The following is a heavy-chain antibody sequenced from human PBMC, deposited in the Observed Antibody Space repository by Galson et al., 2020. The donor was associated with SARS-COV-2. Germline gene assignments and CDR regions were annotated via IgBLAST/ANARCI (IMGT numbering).Heavy chain of an antibody. D-gene: IGHD3-3*01. CDR1: GGSFSGYY. J-gene: IGHJ6*02. Sequence: SETLSLTCAVYGGSFSGYYWSWIRQPPGKGLEWIGEINHSGSTNYNPSLKSRVTISVDTSKNQFSLKMSSVTAADTAVYYCARALRPPFDYYGMDVWGQGTTFTVSS. CDR2: INHSGST. V-gene: IGHV4-34*01. CDR3: ARALRPPFDYYGMDV.